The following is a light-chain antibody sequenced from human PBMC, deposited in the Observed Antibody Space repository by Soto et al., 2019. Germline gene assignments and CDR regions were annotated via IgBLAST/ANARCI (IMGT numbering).Light chain of an antibody. V-gene: IGKV3-20*01. CDR3: QQYGSSPIT. Sequence: EIVMPQSPATSSASPGERATLSCCASQSVSSNLAWYQQKPGRAPRLLVSGASTRASGIPDRFSGSGSESGFTLTFCRLEPEDFALYYCQQYGSSPITFGQGTRLEN. CDR1: QSVSSN. J-gene: IGKJ5*01. CDR2: GAS.